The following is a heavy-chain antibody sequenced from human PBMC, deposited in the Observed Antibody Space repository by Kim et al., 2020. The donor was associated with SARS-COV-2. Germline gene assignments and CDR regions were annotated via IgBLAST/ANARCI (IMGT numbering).Heavy chain of an antibody. CDR3: ARFPYSSGWYGYYYGMDV. J-gene: IGHJ6*02. CDR2: INHSGST. V-gene: IGHV4-34*01. Sequence: SETLSLTCAVYGGSFSGYYWSWIRKPPGKGLEWIGEINHSGSTNYNPSLKSRVTISVDTSKNQFSLKLSSVTAADTAVYYCARFPYSSGWYGYYYGMDVWGQGTTVTVSS. CDR1: GGSFSGYY. D-gene: IGHD6-19*01.